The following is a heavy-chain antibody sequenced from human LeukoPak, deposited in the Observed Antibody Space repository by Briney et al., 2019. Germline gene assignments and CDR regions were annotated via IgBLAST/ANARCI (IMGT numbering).Heavy chain of an antibody. CDR3: ARGPGDYGDFYYYYYGMDV. CDR1: GFTFSCYA. J-gene: IGHJ6*02. D-gene: IGHD4-17*01. V-gene: IGHV3-23*01. Sequence: PEGSLRFSCAASGFTFSCYAISWVRQAPGKGLEWVSGIRGSGGSTNYADSVKGRFTISRDNSKNTLYLQMNSLRGEDTAVYYCARGPGDYGDFYYYYYGMDVWGQGTTVTVSS. CDR2: IRGSGGST.